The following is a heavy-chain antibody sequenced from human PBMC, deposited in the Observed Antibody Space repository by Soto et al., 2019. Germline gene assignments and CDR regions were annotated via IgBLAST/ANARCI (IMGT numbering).Heavy chain of an antibody. Sequence: EVQLVESGGGLIQPGGSLRLSCAASGFTGSSNYISWVRQAPGKGLEWVSVIYSGGSTYYADSVKGRFTSSRDTSKNTLYLQMNSLRAEDTAVYYCATEDILTGYEWYDPWGQGTLVIVSS. CDR3: ATEDILTGYEWYDP. CDR1: GFTGSSNY. D-gene: IGHD3-9*01. CDR2: IYSGGST. V-gene: IGHV3-53*01. J-gene: IGHJ5*02.